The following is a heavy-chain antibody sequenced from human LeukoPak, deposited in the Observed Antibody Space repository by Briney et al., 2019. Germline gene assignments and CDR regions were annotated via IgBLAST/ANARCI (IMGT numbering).Heavy chain of an antibody. CDR2: IPHDGSNQ. CDR1: GFIFETFG. V-gene: IGHV3-30*02. Sequence: GGSLRLSWVASGFIFETFGMHWVRQAPGKGLEWVAYIPHDGSNQYSADSLKGRFTISRDNSKNTLYLEMHSLRVEDTAVYYCARINAGYRTYGMDVWGQGTAVIVSS. J-gene: IGHJ6*02. D-gene: IGHD5-12*01. CDR3: ARINAGYRTYGMDV.